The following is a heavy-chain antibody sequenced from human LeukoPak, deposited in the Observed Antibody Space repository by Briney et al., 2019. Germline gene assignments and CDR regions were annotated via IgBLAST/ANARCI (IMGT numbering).Heavy chain of an antibody. CDR2: ISSSSSYI. D-gene: IGHD6-19*01. V-gene: IGHV3-21*05. CDR1: GFTFSSYS. J-gene: IGHJ4*02. Sequence: GGSLRLSCAASGFTFSSYSMNWVRQAPGKGLEWVSYISSSSSYIYYADSVKGRFTISRDNAKNSLYLQMNSLRAEDTAVYYCARNPPGIAVAGTWWGQGTLVTVSS. CDR3: ARNPPGIAVAGTW.